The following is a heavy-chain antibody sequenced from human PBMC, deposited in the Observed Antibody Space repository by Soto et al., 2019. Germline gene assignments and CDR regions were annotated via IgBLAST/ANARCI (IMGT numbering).Heavy chain of an antibody. CDR2: IYYSGST. D-gene: IGHD4-17*01. J-gene: IGHJ4*02. V-gene: IGHV4-61*01. CDR1: GGSVSSGSYY. CDR3: ARDPVVDYGFFDY. Sequence: QVQLQESGPGLGKPSETLYLTCTVPGGSVSSGSYYWSWIRQPPGKGLEWIGYIYYSGSTNYNPSLKCRGTIAVVTSKNQFSLKLSSVTAADTAVYYCARDPVVDYGFFDYWGQGTLVTVSS.